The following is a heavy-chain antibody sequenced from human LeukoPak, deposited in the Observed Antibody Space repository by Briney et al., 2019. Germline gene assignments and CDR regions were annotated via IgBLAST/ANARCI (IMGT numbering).Heavy chain of an antibody. CDR2: ISSSRSTM. J-gene: IGHJ2*01. CDR3: ARDVGIMVVTRWCFDL. Sequence: GGSLRLSCEGSAFIFSGHWMNWVRQTPGKGLGWVSYISSSRSTMYYADSVKGRFTISRDNAKNSLYLQMNSLRDEDTAVYYCARDVGIMVVTRWCFDLWGRGTLVTVSS. CDR1: AFIFSGHW. D-gene: IGHD2-21*02. V-gene: IGHV3-48*02.